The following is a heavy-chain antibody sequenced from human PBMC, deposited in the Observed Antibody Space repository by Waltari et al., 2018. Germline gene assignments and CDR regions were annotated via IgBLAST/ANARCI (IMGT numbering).Heavy chain of an antibody. Sequence: QVQLVESGGGVVQPGRSLRLSCAASEFTSSSYAMHWVRQAPGKGLEWVAVISYNERNRYYVDSVKGRFTISRDNSNKMLYLQMNSLRVEDTAVYYCARDYCDRTNCHGMDVWGQGTTVTVSS. J-gene: IGHJ6*02. CDR2: ISYNERNR. CDR1: EFTSSSYA. D-gene: IGHD3-22*01. CDR3: ARDYCDRTNCHGMDV. V-gene: IGHV3-30*04.